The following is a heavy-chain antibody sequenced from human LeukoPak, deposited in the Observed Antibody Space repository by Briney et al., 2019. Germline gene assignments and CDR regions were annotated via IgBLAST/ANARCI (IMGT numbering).Heavy chain of an antibody. J-gene: IGHJ4*02. CDR1: GGSISSSSYY. CDR3: ARESDFWSGYLSDY. V-gene: IGHV4-39*07. D-gene: IGHD3-3*01. CDR2: IYYSGST. Sequence: ASETLSLICTVSGGSISSSSYYWGWIRQPPGKGLEWIGSIYYSGSTYYNPSLKSRVTISVDTSKNQFSLKLSSVTAADTAVYYCARESDFWSGYLSDYWGQGTLVTVSS.